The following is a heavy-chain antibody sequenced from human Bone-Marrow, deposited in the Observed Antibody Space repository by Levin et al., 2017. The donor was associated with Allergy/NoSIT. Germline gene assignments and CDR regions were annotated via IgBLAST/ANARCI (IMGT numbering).Heavy chain of an antibody. Sequence: ETLSLTCAASGFTVRSNYMTWVRQAPGKGLEWVSVLYSNGNTNYADSVKGRFSVSRDDSKNTVYIEINSPRAEDTAVYYCARLAISDAFDVWGQGTMVTVS. D-gene: IGHD3-3*01. V-gene: IGHV3-66*04. J-gene: IGHJ3*01. CDR1: GFTVRSNY. CDR3: ARLAISDAFDV. CDR2: LYSNGNT.